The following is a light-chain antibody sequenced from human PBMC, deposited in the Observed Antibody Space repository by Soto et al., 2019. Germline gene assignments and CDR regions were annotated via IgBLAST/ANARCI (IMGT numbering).Light chain of an antibody. J-gene: IGKJ1*01. V-gene: IGKV2-30*02. CDR2: EVS. Sequence: DVVMTQSPLSLPVTLGQPASISCTSSQSLIHSDGSTYLSWFQQRPGQSPRRLIYEVSDRDSGVPDRFSGSESGTDFTLKISRVEAEDVGVYYCMQGTHWPWTLGQGTEVEIK. CDR3: MQGTHWPWT. CDR1: QSLIHSDGSTY.